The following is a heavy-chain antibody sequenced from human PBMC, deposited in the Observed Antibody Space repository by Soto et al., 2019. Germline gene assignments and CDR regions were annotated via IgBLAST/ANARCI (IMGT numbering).Heavy chain of an antibody. J-gene: IGHJ3*02. CDR3: ASAVPFCGSDCYPWAFDI. CDR1: GFTFSTYG. V-gene: IGHV3-33*01. Sequence: QVQLVESGGGVVPPGTSLRLSCAASGFTFSTYGMHWVRQTPGKGLEWVAIIWYEGKNIYYTDSVKGRFTISSDDSKNTVSLQMISLRPGDTAVYDCASAVPFCGSDCYPWAFDIWGHGTMVTVSS. D-gene: IGHD2-21*02. CDR2: IWYEGKNI.